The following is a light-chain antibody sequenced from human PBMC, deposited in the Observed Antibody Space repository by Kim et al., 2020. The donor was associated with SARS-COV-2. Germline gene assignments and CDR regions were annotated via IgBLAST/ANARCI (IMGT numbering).Light chain of an antibody. J-gene: IGKJ4*01. Sequence: SPGESATLSCSASLGITRNLAWYQQKSGQPPRILIYGASPRATGIPAMFSGSGSGTEFTLTISDLQAEDVAIYYCQHYNYWPPLTFGGGTKVDIK. CDR3: QHYNYWPPLT. CDR1: LGITRN. CDR2: GAS. V-gene: IGKV3-15*01.